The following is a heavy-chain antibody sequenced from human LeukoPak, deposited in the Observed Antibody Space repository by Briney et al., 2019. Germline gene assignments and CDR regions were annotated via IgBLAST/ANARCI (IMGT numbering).Heavy chain of an antibody. CDR2: ISSTGTNI. V-gene: IGHV3-21*01. CDR3: ARGWSALS. CDR1: GFTFSSYA. D-gene: IGHD6-13*01. Sequence: PGGSLRLSCAASGFTFSSYAMNWVRQAPGKGLEWVSSISSTGTNIYYADSVKGRFTISRDNAKNSLYLQMNSLRAEDTAVYYCARGWSALSWGQGTLVTVSS. J-gene: IGHJ4*02.